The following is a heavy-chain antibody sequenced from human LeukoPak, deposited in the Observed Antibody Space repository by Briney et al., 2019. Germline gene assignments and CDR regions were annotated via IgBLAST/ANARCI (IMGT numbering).Heavy chain of an antibody. J-gene: IGHJ4*02. CDR1: GSTFSSYA. D-gene: IGHD6-6*01. CDR2: IIPIFGTA. CDR3: ASYSSSTFYWDY. V-gene: IGHV1-69*06. Sequence: ASVKVSCKASGSTFSSYAISWVRQAPGQGLEWMGGIIPIFGTANYAQKFQGRVTITADKSTSTAYMELSSLRSEDTAVYYCASYSSSTFYWDYWGQGTLVTVSS.